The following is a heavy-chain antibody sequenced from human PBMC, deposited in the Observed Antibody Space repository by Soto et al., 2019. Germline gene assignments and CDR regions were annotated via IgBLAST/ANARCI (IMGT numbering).Heavy chain of an antibody. CDR3: SRGSIAAAGVYYYGMDV. J-gene: IGHJ6*02. V-gene: IGHV4-59*08. CDR1: GGSISSYY. Sequence: LSLTCTVSGGSISSYYWSWIRQPPGKGLEWIGYIYYSGSTNYNPSLKSRVTISVDTSKNQFSLKLSSVTAADTAVYYCSRGSIAAAGVYYYGMDVWGQGTTVTVSS. CDR2: IYYSGST. D-gene: IGHD6-13*01.